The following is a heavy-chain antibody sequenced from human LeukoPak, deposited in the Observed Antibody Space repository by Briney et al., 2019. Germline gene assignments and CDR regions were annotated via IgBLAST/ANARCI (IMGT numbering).Heavy chain of an antibody. CDR3: ARDNYDSSGPYYFDY. Sequence: LSGGSLRLSCAASGFTFSSYGVHWVRQAPGKGLEWVAFIRHDGSYKDYADSVKGRFTISRDNARNSLYLQMNSLRAEDTAVYYCARDNYDSSGPYYFDYWGQGTLVTVSS. D-gene: IGHD3-22*01. V-gene: IGHV3-33*08. CDR1: GFTFSSYG. CDR2: IRHDGSYK. J-gene: IGHJ4*02.